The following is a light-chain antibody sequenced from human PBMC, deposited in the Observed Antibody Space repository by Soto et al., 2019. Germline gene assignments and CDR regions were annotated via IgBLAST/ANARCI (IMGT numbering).Light chain of an antibody. CDR2: EVS. CDR3: SSYVGSNKGVYV. CDR1: SSDVGGYNY. J-gene: IGLJ1*01. Sequence: QSALTQPPSASGSPGQSVTISCTGTSSDVGGYNYVSWYQQHPGKAPKLMIYEVSKRPSGVPDRFSGSKSGNTASLTVSGLQAEDEADYYCSSYVGSNKGVYVFGTGTKLTVL. V-gene: IGLV2-8*01.